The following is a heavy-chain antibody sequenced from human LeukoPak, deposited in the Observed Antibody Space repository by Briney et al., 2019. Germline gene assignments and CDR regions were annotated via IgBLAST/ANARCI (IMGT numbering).Heavy chain of an antibody. J-gene: IGHJ3*02. Sequence: GGSLRLSCAASGFTFSSYGMHWVRQAPGKGLEWVAFIRYDGSDKYYADSVKGRFTISRDNAKNSLYLQMNSLRAEDTAFYYCARGTTMIVVAATDAFDIWGQGTMVTVSS. D-gene: IGHD3-22*01. CDR1: GFTFSSYG. CDR2: IRYDGSDK. CDR3: ARGTTMIVVAATDAFDI. V-gene: IGHV3-30*02.